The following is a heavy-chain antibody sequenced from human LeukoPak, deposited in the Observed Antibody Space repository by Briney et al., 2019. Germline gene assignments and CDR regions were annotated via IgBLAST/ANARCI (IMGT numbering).Heavy chain of an antibody. Sequence: ASVKVSCKASGYTFTGYYMHWVRQAPAQGLEWVGWIYPNSGGTNYAQKYQGRVAMTRDTSISTAYMELSRLRSDDTAVYYCARDRGTPVYYDSSGYYMDVWGKGTTVTVSS. D-gene: IGHD3-22*01. J-gene: IGHJ6*03. CDR2: IYPNSGGT. CDR3: ARDRGTPVYYDSSGYYMDV. CDR1: GYTFTGYY. V-gene: IGHV1-2*02.